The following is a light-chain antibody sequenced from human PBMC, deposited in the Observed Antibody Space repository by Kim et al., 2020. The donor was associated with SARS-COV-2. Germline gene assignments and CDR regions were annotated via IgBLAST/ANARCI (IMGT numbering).Light chain of an antibody. CDR3: QQYSNSPRT. Sequence: SPGDRATLSCRARQSLSHSYLAWYQQKPGQAPRLLIYAASTRATGIPDRFSGSRSGTDFTLTINRLEPEDFAVYYCQQYSNSPRTFGQGTKVEIK. V-gene: IGKV3-20*01. CDR1: QSLSHSY. CDR2: AAS. J-gene: IGKJ1*01.